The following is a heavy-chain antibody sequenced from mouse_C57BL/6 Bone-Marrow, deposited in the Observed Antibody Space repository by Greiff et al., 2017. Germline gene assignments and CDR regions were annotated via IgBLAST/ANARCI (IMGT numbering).Heavy chain of an antibody. CDR2: INPGSGGT. V-gene: IGHV1-54*01. D-gene: IGHD4-1*01. Sequence: LQESGAELVRPGTSVKVSCKASGYAFTNYLIEWVKQRPGQGLEWIGVINPGSGGTNYNEKFKGKATLTADKSSSTAYMQLSSLTSEDSAVYFCAKLTGTPYWGQGTLVTVSA. J-gene: IGHJ3*01. CDR1: GYAFTNYL. CDR3: AKLTGTPY.